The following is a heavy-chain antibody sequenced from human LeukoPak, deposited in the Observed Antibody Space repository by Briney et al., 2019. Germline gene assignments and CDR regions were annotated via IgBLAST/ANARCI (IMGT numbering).Heavy chain of an antibody. V-gene: IGHV3-48*01. J-gene: IGHJ4*02. CDR2: ISSSSSTI. Sequence: GGSLRLSCAASGFTFSSYSMNWVRQAPGKGLEWVSYISSSSSTIYYADSVKGRFTISRDNAKNSLYLQMNSLRAEDTAVYYCARDRGGLAFWGQGTLVTVSS. CDR3: ARDRGGLAF. CDR1: GFTFSSYS. D-gene: IGHD3-10*01.